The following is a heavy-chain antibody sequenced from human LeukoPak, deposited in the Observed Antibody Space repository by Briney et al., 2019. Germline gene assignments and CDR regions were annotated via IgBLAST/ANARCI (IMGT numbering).Heavy chain of an antibody. CDR1: GFTFDDYA. Sequence: PGRSLRLSCAASGFTFDDYAMHWVRQAPGKGLEGVSGIGGNSGSIGYADSVKGRFTISRDNAKNSLYLQMNSLRAEDTALYYCAKEGCTNGVCYGLNYYGMDVWGQGTTVTVSS. CDR3: AKEGCTNGVCYGLNYYGMDV. CDR2: IGGNSGSI. D-gene: IGHD2-8*01. J-gene: IGHJ6*02. V-gene: IGHV3-9*01.